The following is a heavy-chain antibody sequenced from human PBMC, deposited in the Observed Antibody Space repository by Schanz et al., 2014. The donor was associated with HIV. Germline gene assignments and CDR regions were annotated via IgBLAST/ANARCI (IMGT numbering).Heavy chain of an antibody. CDR1: GFSFSTYG. V-gene: IGHV3-30*03. J-gene: IGHJ6*02. Sequence: QVQLVESGGCVVQPWRSLRLSCAASGFSFSTYGMHWVRQAPGKGLEWVAVISYDGTDKYYADSVKGRFTISRDNSKNTLYLQMNSLTAEDTAVYYCASDGSGSYLTLSLLYYGMDVWGQGTTVTVSS. CDR3: ASDGSGSYLTLSLLYYGMDV. CDR2: ISYDGTDK. D-gene: IGHD3-10*01.